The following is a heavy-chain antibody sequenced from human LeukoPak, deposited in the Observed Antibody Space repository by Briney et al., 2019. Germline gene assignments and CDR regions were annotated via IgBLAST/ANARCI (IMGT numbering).Heavy chain of an antibody. CDR1: GYTFTGYY. CDR2: INPNSGGT. D-gene: IGHD5-24*01. J-gene: IGHJ6*03. Sequence: ASVKVSCKASGYTFTGYYMHWVRQAPGQGLEWTGWINPNSGGTNYAQKFQGRVTMTRDTSISTAYMELSRLRSDDTAVYYCASRRDGYNPVDYYMDVWGKGTTVTVSS. V-gene: IGHV1-2*02. CDR3: ASRRDGYNPVDYYMDV.